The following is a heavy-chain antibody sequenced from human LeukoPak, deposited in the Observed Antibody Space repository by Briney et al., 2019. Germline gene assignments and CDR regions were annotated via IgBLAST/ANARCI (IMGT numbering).Heavy chain of an antibody. J-gene: IGHJ4*02. D-gene: IGHD6-13*01. Sequence: SETLSLTCAVYGGSFSGYYWSWIRQPPGKGLEWIGEINHSGSTNYNPSLKSRVTMSVDTSKNQFSLQLGSVTAADTAVYYCARGRDPAAAVLDYWGQGTLVTVSS. CDR3: ARGRDPAAAVLDY. CDR1: GGSFSGYY. CDR2: INHSGST. V-gene: IGHV4-34*01.